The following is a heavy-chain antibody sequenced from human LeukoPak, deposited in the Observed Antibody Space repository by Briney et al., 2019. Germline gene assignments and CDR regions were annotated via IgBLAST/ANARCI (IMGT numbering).Heavy chain of an antibody. V-gene: IGHV3-23*01. CDR3: AKDLRWDTAMVKGVGDYYYYMDV. D-gene: IGHD5-18*01. CDR2: ISGSGGST. CDR1: GFTVSSNY. Sequence: PGGSLRLSCAASGFTVSSNYMSWVRQAPGKGLEWVSAISGSGGSTYYADSVKGRLTISRDNSKNTLYLQMNSLRAEDTAVYYCAKDLRWDTAMVKGVGDYYYYMDVWGKGTTVTVSS. J-gene: IGHJ6*03.